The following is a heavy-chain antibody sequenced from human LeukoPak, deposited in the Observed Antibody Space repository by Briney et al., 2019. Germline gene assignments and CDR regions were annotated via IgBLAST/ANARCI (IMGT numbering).Heavy chain of an antibody. CDR3: ARKTDSSGSGDY. CDR1: GFTVSSNF. Sequence: GGSLRLSCAASGFTVSSNFMSWVRQAPGKGLECVSVIYSRGGTYYADSVQGRFTISRDASKNTLFLQVNSLRADDTAVYYCARKTDSSGSGDYWGQGTLVTVSS. D-gene: IGHD3-22*01. CDR2: IYSRGGT. J-gene: IGHJ4*02. V-gene: IGHV3-53*01.